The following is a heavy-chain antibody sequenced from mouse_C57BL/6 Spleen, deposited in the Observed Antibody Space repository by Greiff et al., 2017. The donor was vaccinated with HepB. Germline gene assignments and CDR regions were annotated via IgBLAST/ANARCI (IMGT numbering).Heavy chain of an antibody. CDR2: ISYDGSN. D-gene: IGHD1-1*01. Sequence: EVQLVESGPGLVKPSQSLSLTCSVTGYSITSGYYWNWIRQFPGNKLEWMGYISYDGSNNYNPSLKNRISITRDTSKNQFFLKLNSVTTEDTATYYCARDNPYYYGSSYDYWGQGTTLTVSS. J-gene: IGHJ2*01. V-gene: IGHV3-6*01. CDR1: GYSITSGYY. CDR3: ARDNPYYYGSSYDY.